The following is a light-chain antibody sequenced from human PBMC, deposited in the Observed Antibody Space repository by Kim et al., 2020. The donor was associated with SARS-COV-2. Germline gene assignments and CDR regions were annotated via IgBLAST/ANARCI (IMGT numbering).Light chain of an antibody. V-gene: IGKV3-15*01. J-gene: IGKJ1*01. Sequence: ETVMTQSPATLSVSPGERVTLSCRASQSVSSNLAWYQQKPGQAPRVLIYGASTRATGIPARFSGSGSGTEFTLTISSLQFEDFAVYYCQQYINWPRTFGQGTKVDIK. CDR1: QSVSSN. CDR3: QQYINWPRT. CDR2: GAS.